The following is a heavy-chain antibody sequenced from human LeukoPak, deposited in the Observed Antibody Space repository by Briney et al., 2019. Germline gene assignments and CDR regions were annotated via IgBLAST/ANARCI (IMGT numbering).Heavy chain of an antibody. V-gene: IGHV1-46*01. CDR3: AREADEYSSSEWFDP. CDR2: INPSGGST. J-gene: IGHJ5*02. D-gene: IGHD6-6*01. Sequence: ASVKVSCKASGYTFTSYYMHWVRQAPGQGLVWMGIINPSGGSTSYAQKFQGRVTMTRDTSTSTVYMELSSLRSEDTAVYYCAREADEYSSSEWFDPWGRGTLVTVSS. CDR1: GYTFTSYY.